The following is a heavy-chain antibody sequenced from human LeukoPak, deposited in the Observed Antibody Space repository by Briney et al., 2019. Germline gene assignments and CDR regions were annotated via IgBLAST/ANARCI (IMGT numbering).Heavy chain of an antibody. CDR3: ARTGAGTHYYYMDV. Sequence: SGTLSLTCAVSGGSISSSNWWSWVRQPPGKGLEWIGEIYHSGSTYYNPSLKSRVTISVDTSKNQFSLKLSSVTAADTAVYYCARTGAGTHYYYMDVWGKGTTVTVSS. CDR2: IYHSGST. V-gene: IGHV4-4*02. CDR1: GGSISSSNW. D-gene: IGHD6-19*01. J-gene: IGHJ6*03.